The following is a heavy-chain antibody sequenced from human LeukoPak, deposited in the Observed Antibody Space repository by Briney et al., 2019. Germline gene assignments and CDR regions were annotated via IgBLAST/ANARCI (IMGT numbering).Heavy chain of an antibody. CDR1: GGSFSGYY. CDR2: INHSGST. Sequence: SETLSLTCAVYGGSFSGYYWSWIRQPPGKGLEWIGEINHSGSTNYNPSLKSRVTISVDTSKNQFSLKPSSVTAADTAVYYCARGQATVTRNWGQGTLVTVSS. J-gene: IGHJ4*02. CDR3: ARGQATVTRN. V-gene: IGHV4-34*01. D-gene: IGHD4-11*01.